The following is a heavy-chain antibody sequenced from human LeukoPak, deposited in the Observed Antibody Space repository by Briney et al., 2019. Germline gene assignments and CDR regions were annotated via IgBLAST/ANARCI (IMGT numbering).Heavy chain of an antibody. V-gene: IGHV1-18*01. CDR2: ISAYNGNT. CDR1: GYTFTSYG. J-gene: IGHJ6*02. Sequence: ASVKVSCKASGYTFTSYGISWVRQAPGQGLEWMGWISAYNGNTNYAQKLQGRVTMTTDTSTSTAYMELRSLRSDDTAVYYCAREYSSSWYGTSCGMDVWGQGTTVTVSS. CDR3: AREYSSSWYGTSCGMDV. D-gene: IGHD6-13*01.